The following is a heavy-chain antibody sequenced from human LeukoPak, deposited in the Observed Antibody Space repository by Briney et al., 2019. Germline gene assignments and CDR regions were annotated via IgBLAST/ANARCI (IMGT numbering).Heavy chain of an antibody. CDR1: GFPFDHYA. CDR3: AKVRGTYSSGYFFDY. Sequence: GGSLRLSCAASGFPFDHYAMHWVRQAPGKGLEWLSIISWNSGYIGYADSVKGRFTISRDNAKKALDLQMNSLRAEDTAFYYCAKVRGTYSSGYFFDYWGQGTLVTVSS. CDR2: ISWNSGYI. J-gene: IGHJ4*02. V-gene: IGHV3-9*01. D-gene: IGHD6-19*01.